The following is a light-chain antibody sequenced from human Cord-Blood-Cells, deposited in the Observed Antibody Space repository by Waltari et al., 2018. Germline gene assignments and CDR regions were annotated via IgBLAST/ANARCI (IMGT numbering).Light chain of an antibody. V-gene: IGLV4-69*01. CDR3: QTWGTGIRWV. CDR2: LNSDGSH. J-gene: IGLJ3*02. Sequence: TQSPSASASLGASVKLTCTLSSGHSSYAIAWHQQQPEKGPRYLMKLNSDGSHSKGDGIPDRFSGSSSGAERYLTISSLQSEDEADYYCQTWGTGIRWVFGGGTKLTVL. CDR1: SGHSSYA.